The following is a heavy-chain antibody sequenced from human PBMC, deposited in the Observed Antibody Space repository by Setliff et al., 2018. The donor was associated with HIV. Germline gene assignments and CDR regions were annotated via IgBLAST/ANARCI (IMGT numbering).Heavy chain of an antibody. CDR1: GDSISSYS. V-gene: IGHV4-4*09. Sequence: LSLTCTVSGDSISSYSWNWIRQPPGRGLEWIGYVYASGETNYNPSLKSRVTMSTDTSRNQFFLNLNYATAADTAVYFCARRVLQDSTITSSNWFDSWGQGTQVTVSS. CDR2: VYASGET. CDR3: ARRVLQDSTITSSNWFDS. D-gene: IGHD2-2*01. J-gene: IGHJ5*01.